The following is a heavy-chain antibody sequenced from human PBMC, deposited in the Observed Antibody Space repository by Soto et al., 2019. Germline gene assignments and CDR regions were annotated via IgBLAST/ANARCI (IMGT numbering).Heavy chain of an antibody. CDR3: AKGGDGYNYYYYGMDV. CDR1: GFTFSSYA. D-gene: IGHD5-12*01. J-gene: IGHJ6*02. Sequence: EVQLLESGGGLVQPGGSLRLSCAASGFTFSSYAMSWVRQAPGKGLEWVSAISGSGGSTYYADSVKGRFTISRDNSKNTLYLQMNSLRAEDTAVYYCAKGGDGYNYYYYGMDVWGQGTTVTVSS. V-gene: IGHV3-23*01. CDR2: ISGSGGST.